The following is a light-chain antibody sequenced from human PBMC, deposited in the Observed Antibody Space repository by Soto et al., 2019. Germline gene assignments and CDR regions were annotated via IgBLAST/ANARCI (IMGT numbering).Light chain of an antibody. CDR3: ASFTSISTYV. CDR1: SSDVGGYNF. CDR2: DVT. J-gene: IGLJ1*01. V-gene: IGLV2-14*03. Sequence: QSALTQTASVSGSPGQSITMSCTGTSSDVGGYNFVSWYQQHPGKAPKLIIYDVTHRPSGVSERFSGSKSGFTASLTISGLQAEDESHYYCASFTSISTYVFGTGTKVTVL.